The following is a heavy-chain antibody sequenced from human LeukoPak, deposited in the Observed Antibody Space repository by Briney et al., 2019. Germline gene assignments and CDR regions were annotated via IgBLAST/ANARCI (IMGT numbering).Heavy chain of an antibody. CDR1: GGSISSGSYY. CDR3: ASGPQSSGWYRAYYYYYMDV. J-gene: IGHJ6*03. Sequence: SQTLSLTCTVSGGSISSGSYYWSWMRQPAGKGLEWIGRIYTSGRTNYNPSLKSRVTISVDTSKNQFSLKLSSVTAADTAVYYCASGPQSSGWYRAYYYYYMDVWGKGTTVTISS. CDR2: IYTSGRT. V-gene: IGHV4-61*02. D-gene: IGHD6-19*01.